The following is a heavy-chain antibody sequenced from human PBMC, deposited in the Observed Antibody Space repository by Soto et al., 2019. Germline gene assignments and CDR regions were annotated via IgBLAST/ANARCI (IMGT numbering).Heavy chain of an antibody. Sequence: QVQLQESGPGLVKPSQTLSLICTVSDGSISSDNYYWSWIRQHPGKGLEWIGYIYYSGSTYYNPSLKSRVTISVDTSKNQISLKLSSVTAADTAMYYCARAGYGDYDRGIDYWGQGTLVTVSS. V-gene: IGHV4-31*03. CDR1: DGSISSDNYY. J-gene: IGHJ4*02. CDR2: IYYSGST. D-gene: IGHD4-17*01. CDR3: ARAGYGDYDRGIDY.